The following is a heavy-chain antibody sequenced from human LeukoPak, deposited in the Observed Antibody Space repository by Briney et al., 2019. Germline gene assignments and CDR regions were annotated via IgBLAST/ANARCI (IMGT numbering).Heavy chain of an antibody. CDR3: ATENYYDSSYADY. J-gene: IGHJ4*02. CDR1: GGSISNYY. CDR2: IYYSGST. V-gene: IGHV4-39*06. D-gene: IGHD3-22*01. Sequence: PSETLSLTCTVSGGSISNYYWGWIRQPPGEGLEWIGSIYYSGSTYYNSSLQSRVTISVHMSNNQFALKLSSVTAADTAVYYCATENYYDSSYADYWGQGTLVTVSS.